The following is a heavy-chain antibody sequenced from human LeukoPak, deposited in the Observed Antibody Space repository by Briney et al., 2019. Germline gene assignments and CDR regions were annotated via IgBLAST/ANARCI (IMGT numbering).Heavy chain of an antibody. D-gene: IGHD6-19*01. CDR3: AREEASSSHFDS. V-gene: IGHV3-30*04. CDR2: ISYDGSNK. J-gene: IGHJ4*02. CDR1: GFTFSNYA. Sequence: PGGSLRLSCAASGFTFSNYAMHWVRQAPGKGLEWVAVISYDGSNKYYADSVRGRFTISRDNSKNTLYLQMNSLRVEETAVYYCAREEASSSHFDSWGQGTLVTVSS.